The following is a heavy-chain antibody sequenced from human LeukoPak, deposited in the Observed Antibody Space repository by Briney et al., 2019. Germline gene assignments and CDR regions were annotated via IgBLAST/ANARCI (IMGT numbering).Heavy chain of an antibody. Sequence: SETLSLTCAVSGGSISSSNWRSWVRQPPGKGLEWIGEIYHSGSTNYNPSLKSRVTISVDMSKNQFSLKLSSVTAADTAVYYCARVLLWFGEPYYFDYWGQGTLVTVSS. CDR1: GGSISSSNW. CDR3: ARVLLWFGEPYYFDY. CDR2: IYHSGST. D-gene: IGHD3-10*01. V-gene: IGHV4-4*02. J-gene: IGHJ4*02.